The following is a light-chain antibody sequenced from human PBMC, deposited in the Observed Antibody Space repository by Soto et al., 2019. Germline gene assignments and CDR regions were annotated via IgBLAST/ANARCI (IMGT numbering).Light chain of an antibody. CDR2: ENN. J-gene: IGLJ3*02. V-gene: IGLV1-51*02. CDR3: ATWDYSLSAVM. CDR1: SSNIGNNY. Sequence: QSVLTQPPSVSAAPGQKVTISCSGSSSNIGNNYVSWYQQLPGTAPKLLIYENNKRPSRIPDRFSGSKSGTSATLGITGLQTGDEADYYCATWDYSLSAVMFGGGTKLTVL.